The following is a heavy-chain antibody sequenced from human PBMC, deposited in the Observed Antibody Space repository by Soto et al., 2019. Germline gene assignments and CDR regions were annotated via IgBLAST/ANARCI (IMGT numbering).Heavy chain of an antibody. CDR3: ARVPRYTSDIVEVPAVMYDEWFDP. D-gene: IGHD2-2*01. V-gene: IGHV1-3*01. J-gene: IGHJ5*02. CDR2: IHAGDGKT. CDR1: GYIFMNYA. Sequence: QVHLVQSGAEVKKPGASVKVSCKSSGYIFMNYAIHWVRQAPGQGFEWMGWIHAGDGKTKYRQSLQGRVTITRDTSASTVYMELSGLTSEDTAVYYCARVPRYTSDIVEVPAVMYDEWFDPWGQGTMVTVSS.